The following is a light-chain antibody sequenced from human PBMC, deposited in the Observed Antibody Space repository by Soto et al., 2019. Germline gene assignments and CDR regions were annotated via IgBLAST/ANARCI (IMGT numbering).Light chain of an antibody. CDR1: NVGNKA. V-gene: IGLV1-36*01. Sequence: QSVLTQPPSVSEAPGQSVTISCSGSNVGNKAVNWYQQLPGKAPKLLLYYDDMLSSGVSDRFSGSKSGTSASLAISGLQNDDDGDYYCAIWDDSVDGWVFGGGKQLTVL. J-gene: IGLJ3*02. CDR2: YDD. CDR3: AIWDDSVDGWV.